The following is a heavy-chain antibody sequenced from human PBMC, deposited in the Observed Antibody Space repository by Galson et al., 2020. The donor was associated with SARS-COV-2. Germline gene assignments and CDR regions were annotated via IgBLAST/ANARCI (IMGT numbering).Heavy chain of an antibody. CDR2: IKSKTDGGTT. D-gene: IGHD3-22*01. V-gene: IGHV3-15*01. Sequence: GESLKISCAASGFTFSNAWMSWVRQAPGKGLEWVGRIKSKTDGGTTDYAAPVKGRFTISRDDSKNTLYLQMNSLKTEDTAVYYCTTDIPSKYNYDSSGYYGVDSSWYYFDYWSQGTLVTVSS. CDR1: GFTFSNAW. CDR3: TTDIPSKYNYDSSGYYGVDSSWYYFDY. J-gene: IGHJ4*02.